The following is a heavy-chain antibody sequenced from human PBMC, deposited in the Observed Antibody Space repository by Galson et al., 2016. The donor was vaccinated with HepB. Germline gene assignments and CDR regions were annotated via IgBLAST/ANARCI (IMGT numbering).Heavy chain of an antibody. J-gene: IGHJ3*01. V-gene: IGHV3-74*01. CDR2: INSDGSST. D-gene: IGHD1-20*01. Sequence: SLRLSCAASGFTFSSYWMHWVRQAPGKGLVWVSRINSDGSSTSYADSVKGRFTISRDNAKNSLFLQMNSLRVDDTAVYYCARESVIGTTPRDDAADVWGQGTMVIVSA. CDR1: GFTFSSYW. CDR3: ARESVIGTTPRDDAADV.